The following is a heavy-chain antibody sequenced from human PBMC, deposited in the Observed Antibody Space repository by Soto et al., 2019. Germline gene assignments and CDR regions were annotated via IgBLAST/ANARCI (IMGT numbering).Heavy chain of an antibody. CDR1: GGSISSSSYY. D-gene: IGHD2-2*01. CDR3: ARHSRNYCSSTSCPGNAFFDP. J-gene: IGHJ5*02. CDR2: IYYSGST. Sequence: SETLSLTCTVSGGSISSSSYYWGWIRQPPGKGLEWIGSIYYSGSTYYNPSLKSRVTISVDTSKNQFSLKLSSVTAADTAVYYCARHSRNYCSSTSCPGNAFFDPWGQGTLVTVSS. V-gene: IGHV4-39*01.